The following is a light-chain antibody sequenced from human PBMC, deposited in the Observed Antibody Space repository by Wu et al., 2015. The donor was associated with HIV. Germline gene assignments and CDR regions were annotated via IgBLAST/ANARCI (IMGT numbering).Light chain of an antibody. CDR2: DAS. V-gene: IGKV3-11*01. J-gene: IGKJ5*01. Sequence: EIVLTQSPATLSLSPGERATLSCRASQDVGNYLAWYQQQPGQAPRLLIYDASNRATGIPARFSGSGSGTDFTLTISSLEPEDFAVYYCQQCSIWPLTFGQGTRVEIK. CDR1: QDVGNY. CDR3: QQCSIWPLT.